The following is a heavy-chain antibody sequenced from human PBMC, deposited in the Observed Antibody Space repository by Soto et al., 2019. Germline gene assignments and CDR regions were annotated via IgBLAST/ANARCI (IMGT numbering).Heavy chain of an antibody. V-gene: IGHV3-33*01. J-gene: IGHJ4*02. Sequence: QVQLVESGGGVVQPGRSLRLSCAASGFTFSSYGMHWVRQAPGKGLEWVAVIWYDGSNKYYADSVKGRFTISRDNSKNTLDLQMNSLRAEDTAVYYCARDQEQVTLDYWGQGTLVTVSS. CDR1: GFTFSSYG. D-gene: IGHD2-21*02. CDR2: IWYDGSNK. CDR3: ARDQEQVTLDY.